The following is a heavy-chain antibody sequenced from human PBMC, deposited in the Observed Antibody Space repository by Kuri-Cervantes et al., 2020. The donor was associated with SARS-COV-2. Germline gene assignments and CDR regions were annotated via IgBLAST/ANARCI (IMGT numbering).Heavy chain of an antibody. Sequence: GESLKISCSASGFTFSTYAMHWVRQAPGKGLEYVSGISSNGDSTYYADSVKGRLTISRDNSKNTLYLQMNSLRAEDSALYYCAKVGLSFDYWGQGTLVTVSS. CDR3: AKVGLSFDY. V-gene: IGHV3-64*04. CDR2: ISSNGDST. J-gene: IGHJ4*02. D-gene: IGHD2/OR15-2a*01. CDR1: GFTFSTYA.